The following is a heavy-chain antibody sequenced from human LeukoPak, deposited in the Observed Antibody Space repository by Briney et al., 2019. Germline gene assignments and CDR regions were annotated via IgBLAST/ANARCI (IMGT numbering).Heavy chain of an antibody. D-gene: IGHD2-2*01. J-gene: IGHJ3*02. CDR1: GYTFTSYG. Sequence: ASVKVSCKASGYTFTSYGISWVRQAPGQGLEWMGWISAYNGNTNYAQKLQGRVTMTTDTSTSTAYMEPRSLRSDDTAVYYCARGHSGYQLPEADDAFDIWGQGTMVTVSS. CDR2: ISAYNGNT. V-gene: IGHV1-18*04. CDR3: ARGHSGYQLPEADDAFDI.